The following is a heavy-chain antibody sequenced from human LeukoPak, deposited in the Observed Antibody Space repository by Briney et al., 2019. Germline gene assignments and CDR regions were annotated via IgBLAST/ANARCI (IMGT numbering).Heavy chain of an antibody. D-gene: IGHD3-22*01. Sequence: VSGPTLVKPTQTLTLTCTFSGFSLSTSGVGVGWIRQPPGKALEWLALIYWDDDKRYSPSLKSRLTITKDTSKNQVVLTMTNMDPVDTATYYCAHSRGYDSSGYYYEDFDYWGQGTLVTVSS. V-gene: IGHV2-5*02. CDR2: IYWDDDK. J-gene: IGHJ4*02. CDR3: AHSRGYDSSGYYYEDFDY. CDR1: GFSLSTSGVG.